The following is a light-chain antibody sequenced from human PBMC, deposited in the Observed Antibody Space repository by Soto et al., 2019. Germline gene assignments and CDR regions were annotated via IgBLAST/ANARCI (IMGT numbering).Light chain of an antibody. CDR1: QGINIF. Sequence: DIQLTQSPSFLSASVGDRVTITWRASQGINIFLAWFQQKPGKAPNLLISAASTLQSGVPSRFSGSGSETEFTLTITSLQPEDSATYYCQQRNSYPRTFGQGTKVDI. CDR3: QQRNSYPRT. V-gene: IGKV1-9*01. CDR2: AAS. J-gene: IGKJ2*01.